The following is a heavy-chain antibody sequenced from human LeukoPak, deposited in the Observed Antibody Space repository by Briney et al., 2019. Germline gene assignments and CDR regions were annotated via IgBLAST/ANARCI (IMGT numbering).Heavy chain of an antibody. CDR1: GFTFSSYA. CDR2: ISGSGDST. Sequence: GGSLRLSCAASGFTFSSYAMSWVRQAPGKGLEWVSAISGSGDSTYYADSVKGRFTISRDSSKNTLYLQMNSLRAEDTAVYYCATIRPLCSSLGPFDYWGQGPLVTVSS. J-gene: IGHJ4*02. V-gene: IGHV3-23*01. D-gene: IGHD2-2*01. CDR3: ATIRPLCSSLGPFDY.